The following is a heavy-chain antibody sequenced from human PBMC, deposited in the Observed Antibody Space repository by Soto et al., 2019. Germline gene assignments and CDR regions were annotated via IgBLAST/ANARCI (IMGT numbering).Heavy chain of an antibody. CDR3: AHRGGYCSGGSCYSDYYMDV. CDR2: IYWDDDK. V-gene: IGHV2-5*02. Sequence: VSGPTLVNPTQTLTLTCTFSGFSLSTSGVGVGWIRQPPGKALEWLALIYWDDDKRYSPSLKSRLTITKDTSKNQVVLTMTNMDPVDTATYYCAHRGGYCSGGSCYSDYYMDVWGKGTTVTVSS. D-gene: IGHD2-15*01. J-gene: IGHJ6*03. CDR1: GFSLSTSGVG.